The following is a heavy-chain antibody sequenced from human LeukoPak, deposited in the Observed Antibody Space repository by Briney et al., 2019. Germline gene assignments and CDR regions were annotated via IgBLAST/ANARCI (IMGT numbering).Heavy chain of an antibody. CDR2: IIPIFGTA. CDR3: ARTYSGSYYVGGYYFDY. J-gene: IGHJ4*02. Sequence: GASVKVSCKASGGTFSSYAISWVRQAPGQGLEWMGGIIPIFGTANYAQKFQGRVTITTDESTSTAYMELSSLRSEDTAVYYCARTYSGSYYVGGYYFDYWGQGTLVTVSS. D-gene: IGHD1-26*01. CDR1: GGTFSSYA. V-gene: IGHV1-69*05.